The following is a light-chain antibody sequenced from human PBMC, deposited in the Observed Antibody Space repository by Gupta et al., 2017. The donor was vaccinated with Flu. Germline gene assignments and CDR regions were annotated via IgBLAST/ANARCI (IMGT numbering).Light chain of an antibody. V-gene: IGKV3-20*01. J-gene: IGKJ3*01. CDR3: LQYASEPLT. Sequence: EIVLTQSPGTLPLSPGERATLSCRASQSVTANYLAWYQQKPGQAPRLLIYGASRRATGIPDRFSGSGSGTDFTLTISRLEPEDAAVYYCLQYASEPLTLGPGTKVDIK. CDR2: GAS. CDR1: QSVTANY.